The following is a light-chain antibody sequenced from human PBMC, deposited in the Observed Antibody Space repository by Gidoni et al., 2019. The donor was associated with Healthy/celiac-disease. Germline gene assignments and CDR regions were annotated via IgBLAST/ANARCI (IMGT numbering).Light chain of an antibody. Sequence: EIVTTQSPATLSVSPGDRATLSCRASQSVNSNLTWYQQKPGQAPKLLIYGASTRETGIPARFSGSGSGTEFTLTISSLQSEDFAVYYCQQYNNWPPTFGQGTKVEIK. J-gene: IGKJ1*01. V-gene: IGKV3-15*01. CDR3: QQYNNWPPT. CDR2: GAS. CDR1: QSVNSN.